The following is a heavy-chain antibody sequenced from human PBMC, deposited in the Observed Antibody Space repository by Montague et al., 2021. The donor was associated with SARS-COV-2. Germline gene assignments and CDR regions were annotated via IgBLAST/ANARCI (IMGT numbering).Heavy chain of an antibody. D-gene: IGHD1-1*01. J-gene: IGHJ4*02. Sequence: SETLSLTCTVSGDSISSTAHSWTWLPPPPGQELEWIASNFYSGSTYSNPSLKIRVTISVDTSKNLFSLQLNSVTPADTSVYYCARHLQVGNRWNGFEADYWGQGALVSVSS. V-gene: IGHV4-39*01. CDR1: GDSISSTAHS. CDR2: NFYSGST. CDR3: ARHLQVGNRWNGFEADY.